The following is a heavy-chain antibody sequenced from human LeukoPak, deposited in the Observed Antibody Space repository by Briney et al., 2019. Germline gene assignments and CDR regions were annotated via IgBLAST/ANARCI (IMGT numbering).Heavy chain of an antibody. J-gene: IGHJ4*02. V-gene: IGHV3-23*01. CDR3: AKSLGYCSSTSCYTDSY. CDR2: ISGSGGST. D-gene: IGHD2-2*02. Sequence: PGGSLRLSCAASGFTFSSYAMSWVRQAPGKGLEWVSAISGSGGSTYYADSVKGRFTISRDNSKDTLYLQMNSLRAEDTAVYYCAKSLGYCSSTSCYTDSYWGQGTLVTVSS. CDR1: GFTFSSYA.